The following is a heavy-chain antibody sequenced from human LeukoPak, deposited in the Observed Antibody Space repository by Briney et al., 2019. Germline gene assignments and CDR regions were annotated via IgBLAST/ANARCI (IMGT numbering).Heavy chain of an antibody. Sequence: PSETLSLTCTVSGGSISSYYWSWIRQPAGKGLEWIGRIYTSGSTNYNPSLKSRVTMSVDTSKNQFSLKLSSVTAADTAVYYCATQGIMVRGVSLYYYYMDVWGKGTTVTVSS. J-gene: IGHJ6*03. CDR2: IYTSGST. D-gene: IGHD3-10*01. V-gene: IGHV4-4*07. CDR1: GGSISSYY. CDR3: ATQGIMVRGVSLYYYYMDV.